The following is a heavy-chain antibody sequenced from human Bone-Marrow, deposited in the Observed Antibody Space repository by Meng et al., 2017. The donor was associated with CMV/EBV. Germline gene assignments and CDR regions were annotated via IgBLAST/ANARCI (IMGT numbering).Heavy chain of an antibody. CDR2: ISSSGSTI. CDR3: ASTLTSSGNDY. D-gene: IGHD3-22*01. CDR1: GFTFSSYE. Sequence: GESLKISCAASGFTFSSYEMNWVRQAPGKGLEWVSYISSSGSTIYYADSVKGRFTVSRDNAKNSLYLQMNSLRAEDTAVYYRASTLTSSGNDYWGQGTLVTVSS. V-gene: IGHV3-48*03. J-gene: IGHJ4*02.